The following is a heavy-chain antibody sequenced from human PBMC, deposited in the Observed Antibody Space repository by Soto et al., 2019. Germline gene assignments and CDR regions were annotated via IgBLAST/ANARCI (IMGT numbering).Heavy chain of an antibody. CDR1: GGSFSSYA. CDR3: ARGLYCCGGSCSRERQPLDV. Sequence: GASVKVSCKASGGSFSSYAISGVRQAPGQGLEWMGGIIPIFGTANYAQKFQGRVTITADESTSTAYMELSSLRSQDTAVYYFARGLYCCGGSCSRERQPLDVWGQGTTVTVSS. J-gene: IGHJ6*02. CDR2: IIPIFGTA. V-gene: IGHV1-69*13. D-gene: IGHD2-15*01.